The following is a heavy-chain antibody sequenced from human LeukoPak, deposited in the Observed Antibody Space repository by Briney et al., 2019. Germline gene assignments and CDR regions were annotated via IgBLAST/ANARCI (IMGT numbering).Heavy chain of an antibody. CDR3: ASLVGGYYPPVEAFDV. CDR1: GFSLRSCW. D-gene: IGHD3-3*01. J-gene: IGHJ3*01. V-gene: IGHV3-74*01. Sequence: QTGGSLRLSCAASGFSLRSCWMHWVRQGPGKELVCVSRINGDGSTTNYADSVRGRFTITGDNAKNTLYLQMKSLRADVSSVYFCASLVGGYYPPVEAFDVWGQGTMVTVSS. CDR2: INGDGSTT.